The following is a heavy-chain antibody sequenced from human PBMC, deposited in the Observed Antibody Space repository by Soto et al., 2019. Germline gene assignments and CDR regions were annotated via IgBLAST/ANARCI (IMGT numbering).Heavy chain of an antibody. D-gene: IGHD5-12*01. Sequence: SETLSLTCTVSGGSISSGGYYWSWIRQHPGKGLEWIGYIYYSGSTYYNPSLKSRVTISVDTSKNQFSLKLSSVTAADTAVYYCARLVATITALDIWGQGTMVTVSS. CDR3: ARLVATITALDI. J-gene: IGHJ3*02. CDR2: IYYSGST. CDR1: GGSISSGGYY. V-gene: IGHV4-31*03.